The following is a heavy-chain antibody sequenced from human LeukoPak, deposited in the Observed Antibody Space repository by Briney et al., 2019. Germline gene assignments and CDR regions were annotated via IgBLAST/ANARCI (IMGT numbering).Heavy chain of an antibody. CDR1: GGSISSGVYY. CDR3: VRDNGNWDIDY. V-gene: IGHV4-39*07. CDR2: IHSSGST. Sequence: SETLSLTCSVSGGSISSGVYYWGWVRQPPEEGLEWIGSIHSSGSTFYNPSLKSRVAISRDTSKNQFSLRLSSVTAADTALCYCVRDNGNWDIDYWGQGTLVTVSS. J-gene: IGHJ4*02. D-gene: IGHD7-27*01.